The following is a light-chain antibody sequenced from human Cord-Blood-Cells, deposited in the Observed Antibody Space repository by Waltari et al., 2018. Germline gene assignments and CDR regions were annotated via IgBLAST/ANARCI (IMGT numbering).Light chain of an antibody. CDR2: EVS. Sequence: QSALTQPASVSGSPGQSITISCTGTSSDVGSYNLVSWYQQHPGKAPKLMIYEVSKRPSGVSKRFSGSKSGNTASLTISGLQAEDEADYYCCSYAGSSVFGTGTKVTVL. CDR3: CSYAGSSV. CDR1: SSDVGSYNL. V-gene: IGLV2-23*02. J-gene: IGLJ1*01.